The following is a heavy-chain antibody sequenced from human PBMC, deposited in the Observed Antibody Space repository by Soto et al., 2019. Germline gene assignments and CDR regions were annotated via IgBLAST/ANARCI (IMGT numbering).Heavy chain of an antibody. CDR1: GFTFSSYW. D-gene: IGHD3-10*01. J-gene: IGHJ6*03. CDR3: ARVDSLGYYGSVNLLPYYYYYYMDV. V-gene: IGHV3-7*01. CDR2: IKQDGSEK. Sequence: GGSLRLSCAASGFTFSSYWMSWVRQAPGKGLEWVANIKQDGSEKYYVDSVKGRFTISRDNAKNSLYLQMNSLRAEDTAVYYCARVDSLGYYGSVNLLPYYYYYYMDVWGKGTTVTVSS.